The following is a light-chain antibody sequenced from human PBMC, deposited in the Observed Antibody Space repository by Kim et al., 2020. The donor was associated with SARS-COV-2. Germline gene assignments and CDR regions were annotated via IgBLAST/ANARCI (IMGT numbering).Light chain of an antibody. V-gene: IGLV2-14*01. CDR1: SSDIGAYNY. Sequence: GQSITISCAGTSSDIGAYNYVSWCQQHPGNAPKVIIFEVTKRPSGVSNRFSGSKSANTASLTISGLQAEDEADYYCTSYAIGNTWVFGGGTQLTVL. J-gene: IGLJ3*02. CDR3: TSYAIGNTWV. CDR2: EVT.